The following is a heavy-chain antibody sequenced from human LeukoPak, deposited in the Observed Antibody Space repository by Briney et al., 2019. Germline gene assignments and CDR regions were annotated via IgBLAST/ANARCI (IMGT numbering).Heavy chain of an antibody. V-gene: IGHV3-21*01. CDR2: ISSSSSYI. J-gene: IGHJ4*02. Sequence: GGSLRLSCAASGFTFSSYSMNWVRQAPGKGLEWVSSISSSSSYIYYADSVKARFTISRDNAKNSLYLQMHSLRAEDTAVYYCARVGQGVGNRLDYWGQGTLVTVSS. CDR1: GFTFSSYS. CDR3: ARVGQGVGNRLDY.